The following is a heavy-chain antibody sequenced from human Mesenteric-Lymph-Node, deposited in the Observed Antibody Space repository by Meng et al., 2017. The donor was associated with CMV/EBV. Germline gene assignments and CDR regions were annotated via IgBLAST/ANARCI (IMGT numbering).Heavy chain of an antibody. J-gene: IGHJ4*02. CDR2: ISVSGGTT. CDR3: ASYDSRGYYYY. Sequence: GESLKISCAASGFTFSNYAMSWVRQAPGKGLEWVSAISVSGGTTYYADSVKGRFTISRDNSKNTLYLQMNSLRAEDTAVYYCASYDSRGYYYYWGQGTLVTVSS. V-gene: IGHV3-23*01. CDR1: GFTFSNYA. D-gene: IGHD3-22*01.